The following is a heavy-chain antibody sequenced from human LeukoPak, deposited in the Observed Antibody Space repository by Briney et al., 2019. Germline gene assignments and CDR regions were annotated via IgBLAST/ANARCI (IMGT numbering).Heavy chain of an antibody. D-gene: IGHD2-2*01. Sequence: GGSLRLSCAASGFTFSSYAMHWVRQAPGKGLEWVAVISYDGSNEYYADSVKGRFTISRDNSKNTLYLQMNSLRAEDTAVYYCARNLRPVVPAAACDYWGQGTLVTVSS. V-gene: IGHV3-30-3*01. CDR3: ARNLRPVVPAAACDY. CDR1: GFTFSSYA. CDR2: ISYDGSNE. J-gene: IGHJ4*02.